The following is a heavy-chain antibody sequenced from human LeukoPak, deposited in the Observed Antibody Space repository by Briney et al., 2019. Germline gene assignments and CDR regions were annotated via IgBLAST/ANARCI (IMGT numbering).Heavy chain of an antibody. CDR2: ISGSSSTI. CDR3: VRGGYYDFWSASRGWFFDY. J-gene: IGHJ4*02. D-gene: IGHD3-3*01. CDR1: GFNFNSYN. V-gene: IGHV3-48*01. Sequence: GGSLRLSCAGSGFNFNSYNMNWVRQAPGKGLEWVSYISGSSSTIYYADSLKGRFTISRDNAKNSLYLRMNSLRAEDTAVYYCVRGGYYDFWSASRGWFFDYWGQGTLVTVSS.